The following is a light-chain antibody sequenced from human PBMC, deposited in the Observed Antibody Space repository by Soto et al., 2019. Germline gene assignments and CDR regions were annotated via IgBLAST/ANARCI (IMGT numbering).Light chain of an antibody. Sequence: EIVLTQSPGTRSLSPGERATLSCSASQSVSSSYLAWYQKKPGQAPRLLIYGASSRATGIADRFSGSGSWKDFTLTISRREPEDCAVYYCRPDGSSPQLTFGGGTEVEIK. J-gene: IGKJ4*01. CDR1: QSVSSSY. V-gene: IGKV3-20*01. CDR3: RPDGSSPQLT. CDR2: GAS.